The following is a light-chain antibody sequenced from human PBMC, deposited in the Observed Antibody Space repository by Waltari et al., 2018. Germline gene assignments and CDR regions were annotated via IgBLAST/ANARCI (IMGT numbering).Light chain of an antibody. V-gene: IGLV1-44*01. CDR3: STWDDSLDAVV. CDR1: SSNIGSNS. CDR2: PLG. J-gene: IGLJ2*01. Sequence: QSVLTQPPSASATPGQRVPISCSGSSSNIGSNSVVWYQRFPGTAPRLLIYPLGQRPSGVPDRFSASTSGTSASLAISGLQSEDEADYYCSTWDDSLDAVVFGGGTKLTVL.